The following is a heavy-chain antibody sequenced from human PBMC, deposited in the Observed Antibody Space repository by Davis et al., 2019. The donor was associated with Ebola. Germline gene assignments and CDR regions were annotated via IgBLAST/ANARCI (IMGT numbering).Heavy chain of an antibody. CDR1: GGTFSSYA. CDR2: IIPIFGTA. CDR3: TGTLYDSSGIHDY. V-gene: IGHV1-69*13. J-gene: IGHJ4*02. D-gene: IGHD3-22*01. Sequence: AASVKVSCKASGGTFSSYAISWVRQAPGQGLEWMGGIIPIFGTANYAQKFQGRVTITADESTSTAYMELSSLRSEDTAVYYCTGTLYDSSGIHDYWGQGTLVTVSS.